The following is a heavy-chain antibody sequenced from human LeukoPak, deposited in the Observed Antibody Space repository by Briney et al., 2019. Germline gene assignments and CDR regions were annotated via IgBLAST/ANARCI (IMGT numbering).Heavy chain of an antibody. V-gene: IGHV1-69*05. D-gene: IGHD5-12*01. CDR1: GGTFSSYA. CDR2: IIPIFGTA. CDR3: ARDRPDLVGSGHHFDY. Sequence: SVKVSCKASGGTFSSYAISWVRQAPGQGLEWMGGIIPIFGTANYAQKFQGRVTITTDESTSTAYIELSSLRSEDTAVYYCARDRPDLVGSGHHFDYWGQGTLVTVSS. J-gene: IGHJ4*02.